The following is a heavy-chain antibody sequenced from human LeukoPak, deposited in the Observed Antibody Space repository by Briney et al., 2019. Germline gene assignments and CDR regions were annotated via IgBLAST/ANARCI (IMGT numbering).Heavy chain of an antibody. CDR1: GGSFSGYY. CDR3: ARGSSGWSFDY. D-gene: IGHD6-19*01. Sequence: SETLSLTCAVYGGSFSGYYWSWIRQPPGKGLEWIGEINHSGSTNYNPSLKSRVTISVDTSKNQFSLKLSSVTAADTAVYYCARGSSGWSFDYWGQGTLVTVSS. J-gene: IGHJ4*02. CDR2: INHSGST. V-gene: IGHV4-34*01.